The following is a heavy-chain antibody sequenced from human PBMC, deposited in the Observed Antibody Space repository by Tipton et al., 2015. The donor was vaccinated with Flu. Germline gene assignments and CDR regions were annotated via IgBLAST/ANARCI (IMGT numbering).Heavy chain of an antibody. CDR2: ILSKTDGGTT. V-gene: IGHV3-15*01. D-gene: IGHD3-9*01. CDR3: ISDVGVLRYAG. Sequence: SLRLSCTASVFTFHDAWMSWVRQAPGKGLEWVGRILSKTDGGTTDYAAPVKGRFTISRDDSKNTVYLQMNSLKTEDTAMYYCISDVGVLRYAGWGQGTLVTVSS. CDR1: VFTFHDAW. J-gene: IGHJ4*02.